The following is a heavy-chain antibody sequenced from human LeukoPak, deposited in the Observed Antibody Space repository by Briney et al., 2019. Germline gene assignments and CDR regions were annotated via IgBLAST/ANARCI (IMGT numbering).Heavy chain of an antibody. CDR1: GYTFTGYY. CDR2: INPNSGGT. V-gene: IGHV1-2*02. CDR3: ARDFRVKYDSSGPFGPFDY. J-gene: IGHJ4*02. Sequence: ASVKVSCKASGYTFTGYYMHWVRQAPGQGLEWMGWINPNSGGTNYAQKLQGRVTMTTDTSTSTAYMELRSLRSDDTAVYYCARDFRVKYDSSGPFGPFDYWGQGTLVTVSS. D-gene: IGHD3-22*01.